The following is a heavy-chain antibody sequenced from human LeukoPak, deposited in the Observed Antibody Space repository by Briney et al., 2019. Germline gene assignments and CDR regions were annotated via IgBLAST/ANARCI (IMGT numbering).Heavy chain of an antibody. V-gene: IGHV3-21*01. CDR2: ISSSSSYI. J-gene: IGHJ4*02. CDR1: GFSFSNYA. CDR3: ARVPYDSSGYYYVD. D-gene: IGHD3-22*01. Sequence: GGSLRLSCAASGFSFSNYALHWVRQAPGKGLEWVSSISSSSSYIYYADSVKGQFTISRDNAKNSLYLQMNSLRAEDTAVYYCARVPYDSSGYYYVDWGQGTLVTVSS.